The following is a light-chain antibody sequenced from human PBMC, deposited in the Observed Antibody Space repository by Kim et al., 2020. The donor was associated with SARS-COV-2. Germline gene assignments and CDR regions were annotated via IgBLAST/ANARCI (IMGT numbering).Light chain of an antibody. CDR3: QQYNSYPWT. V-gene: IGKV1-5*03. CDR2: RAS. Sequence: AYVVNSFTTTSRASDSINRGLAWFRQKPGKAPNLLIYRASSLQSGVPSRFSCSESGTEFTLTISSLQPDDFATYYCQQYNSYPWTFGQGTKVDIK. J-gene: IGKJ1*01. CDR1: DSINRG.